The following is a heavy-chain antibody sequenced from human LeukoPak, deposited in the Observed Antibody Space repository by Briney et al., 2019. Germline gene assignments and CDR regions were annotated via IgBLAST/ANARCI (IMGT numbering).Heavy chain of an antibody. D-gene: IGHD6-13*01. J-gene: IGHJ4*02. CDR3: ARGPKAAGGYKFDF. CDR2: INHSGST. Sequence: SETLSLTCAVYGGSFSGYYWSWIRQPPGKGLEWIGEINHSGSTNYNPSLKSRVTISVDTSKNQFSLKLSSVTAADMAVYYCARGPKAAGGYKFDFWGQGTLVTVSS. CDR1: GGSFSGYY. V-gene: IGHV4-34*01.